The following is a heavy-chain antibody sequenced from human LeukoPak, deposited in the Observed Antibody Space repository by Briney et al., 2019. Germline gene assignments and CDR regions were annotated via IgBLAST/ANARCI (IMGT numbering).Heavy chain of an antibody. CDR1: GFTFSSYD. Sequence: PGGSLRLSCAAYGFTFSSYDLSWVRQAPGKGREWVSAISGSGGSTYYADSVKRRFTISRDNSKNTLYLQMNSLRADDTAVYYCAKDDYGDYPTYYYYGIDVWGQATTVTVSS. CDR3: AKDDYGDYPTYYYYGIDV. CDR2: ISGSGGST. V-gene: IGHV3-23*01. J-gene: IGHJ6*02. D-gene: IGHD4-17*01.